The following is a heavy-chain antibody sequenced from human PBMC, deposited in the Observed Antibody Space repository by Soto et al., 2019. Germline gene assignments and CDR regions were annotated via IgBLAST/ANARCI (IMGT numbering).Heavy chain of an antibody. J-gene: IGHJ4*02. CDR1: GIIFNGYG. D-gene: IGHD1-26*01. CDR2: IWHDGSQK. CDR3: VRDGVGGTVFFGFLEY. V-gene: IGHV3-33*01. Sequence: QVQLVESGGGVVQPGMSLRLSCAAPGIIFNGYGFHWVRQAPGKGLEWVAVIWHDGSQKYYADSVKGRFTISRDNSKNTLYLHMDSLRDEDTAVYYCVRDGVGGTVFFGFLEYWGQGTLVTVSS.